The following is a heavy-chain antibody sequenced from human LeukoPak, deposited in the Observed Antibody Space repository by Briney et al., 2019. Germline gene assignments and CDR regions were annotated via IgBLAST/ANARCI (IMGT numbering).Heavy chain of an antibody. Sequence: SETLSLTCAVYGGSFSGYYWSWIRQPPGKGLEWIGEINHSGSTNYNPSLKSRVTISVDTSKNQFSLKLSSVTAADTAVYYCARDKIAGITRYAFGIWGQGPMVTVPS. D-gene: IGHD1-14*01. CDR1: GGSFSGYY. J-gene: IGHJ3*02. CDR2: INHSGST. V-gene: IGHV4-34*01. CDR3: ARDKIAGITRYAFGI.